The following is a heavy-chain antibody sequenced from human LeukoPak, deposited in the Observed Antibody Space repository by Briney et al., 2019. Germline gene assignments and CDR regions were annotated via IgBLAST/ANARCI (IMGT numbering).Heavy chain of an antibody. V-gene: IGHV1-2*02. CDR3: ARDWFHRFLYSSSWTYYYYGMDV. CDR2: IHPNSGGT. Sequence: ASLKVSCKASGYTFSDYYIHWERQAPGQGLEWMGWIHPNSGGTHYAQEFQGRLTLTRDTSFSTAYMELSRLRSDDTAVYYCARDWFHRFLYSSSWTYYYYGMDVWGQGTTVTVSS. J-gene: IGHJ6*02. CDR1: GYTFSDYY. D-gene: IGHD6-13*01.